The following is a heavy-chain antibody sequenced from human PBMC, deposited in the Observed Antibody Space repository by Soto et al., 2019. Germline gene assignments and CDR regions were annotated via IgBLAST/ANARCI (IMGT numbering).Heavy chain of an antibody. J-gene: IGHJ4*02. Sequence: PGGSLRLSCATSGFTFSNYGIHWVRQAPGKGLEWVAVIWYDGSNKYYADSVKGRFTISRDNSKNTLYLQMNSLRAEDTTVYYCVRETAPYYFDYWGQGTLVTVSS. D-gene: IGHD5-18*01. CDR1: GFTFSNYG. CDR2: IWYDGSNK. CDR3: VRETAPYYFDY. V-gene: IGHV3-33*01.